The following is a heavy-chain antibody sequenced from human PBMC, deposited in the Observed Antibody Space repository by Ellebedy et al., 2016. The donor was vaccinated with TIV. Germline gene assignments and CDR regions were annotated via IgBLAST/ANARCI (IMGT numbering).Heavy chain of an antibody. D-gene: IGHD1-26*01. J-gene: IGHJ3*02. CDR2: ISSSSSNYI. Sequence: PGGSLRLSCAASGFTFSSYSMNWVRQAPGKGLEWVSFISSSSSNYIYYADSVKGRFTISRDNTKNSLYLQMNSLRAEDTAVYFCVRDMDTGSLGHAFNIWGQGTMVTVSS. CDR3: VRDMDTGSLGHAFNI. V-gene: IGHV3-21*03. CDR1: GFTFSSYS.